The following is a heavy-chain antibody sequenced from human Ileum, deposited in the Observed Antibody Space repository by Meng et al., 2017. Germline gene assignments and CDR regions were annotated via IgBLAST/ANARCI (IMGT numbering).Heavy chain of an antibody. Sequence: GESLKISCAASGFTFRSYGMHWVRQAPGKGLEWVAVIWFDGSKTYYADSVKGRFTVSRDNSKNTLYLQMNSLRADDTAVYYCARYRSGSGDYWGPGTLVTVSS. V-gene: IGHV3-33*01. CDR2: IWFDGSKT. CDR3: ARYRSGSGDY. CDR1: GFTFRSYG. J-gene: IGHJ4*02. D-gene: IGHD3-10*01.